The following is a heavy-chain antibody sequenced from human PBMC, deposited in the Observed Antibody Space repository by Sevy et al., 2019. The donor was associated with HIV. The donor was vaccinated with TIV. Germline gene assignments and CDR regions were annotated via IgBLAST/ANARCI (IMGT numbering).Heavy chain of an antibody. CDR2: IYYNGHI. J-gene: IGHJ4*02. Sequence: SETLSLTCTVSGGSITSLYWNWIRQPPGMGLVCIANIYYNGHINYNPSLKSRVTLSLDTSKNQFSLRLSSVTAADTAMYYCAGENAWGRGYSWGQGTLVTVSS. D-gene: IGHD1-26*01. CDR1: GGSITSLY. CDR3: AGENAWGRGYS. V-gene: IGHV4-59*08.